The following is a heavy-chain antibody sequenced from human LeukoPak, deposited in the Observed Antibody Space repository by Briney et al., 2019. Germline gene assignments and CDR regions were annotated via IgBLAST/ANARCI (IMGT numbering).Heavy chain of an antibody. Sequence: GGSLRLSCAASGFTFSSYSMNWVRQAPGKGLEWVSSISSSSSYIYYADSVKGRFTISRDNAKNSLYLQMNSLRAEDTAVYYCARVYYGSGSLYYYYYYMDVWGKGTTVTVSS. J-gene: IGHJ6*03. CDR1: GFTFSSYS. V-gene: IGHV3-21*04. D-gene: IGHD3-10*01. CDR2: ISSSSSYI. CDR3: ARVYYGSGSLYYYYYYMDV.